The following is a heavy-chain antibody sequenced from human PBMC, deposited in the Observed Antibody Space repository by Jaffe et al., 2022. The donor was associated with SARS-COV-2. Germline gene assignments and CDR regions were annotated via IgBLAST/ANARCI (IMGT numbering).Heavy chain of an antibody. V-gene: IGHV3-7*01. D-gene: IGHD3-3*01. J-gene: IGHJ6*02. CDR3: ARNTITIFGVVIISDGMDV. CDR2: IKQDGSEK. CDR1: GFTFSSYW. Sequence: EVQLVESGGGLVQPGGSLRLSCAASGFTFSSYWMSWVRQAPGKGLEWVANIKQDGSEKYYVDSVKGRFTISRDNAKNSLYLQMNSLRAEDTAVYYCARNTITIFGVVIISDGMDVWGQGTTVTVSS.